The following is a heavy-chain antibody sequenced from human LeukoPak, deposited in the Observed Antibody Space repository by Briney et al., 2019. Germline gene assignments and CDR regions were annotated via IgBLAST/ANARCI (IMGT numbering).Heavy chain of an antibody. D-gene: IGHD6-6*01. CDR3: ARAEGLAARDY. Sequence: GGSLRLSCAASGFTFSSYSMNWVRQAPGKGLEWVSSISSSSSYIDYADSVKGRFTISRDNAKNSLYLQMNSLRAEDTAVYYCARAEGLAARDYWGQGTLVTVSS. CDR1: GFTFSSYS. V-gene: IGHV3-21*01. J-gene: IGHJ4*02. CDR2: ISSSSSYI.